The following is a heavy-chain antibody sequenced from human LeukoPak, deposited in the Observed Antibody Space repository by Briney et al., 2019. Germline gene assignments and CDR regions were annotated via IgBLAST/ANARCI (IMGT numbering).Heavy chain of an antibody. CDR3: ARDAPSRSSSSGFDY. V-gene: IGHV3-33*01. CDR2: IWNSGSNK. D-gene: IGHD6-6*01. J-gene: IGHJ4*02. CDR1: GFTFSSYG. Sequence: GGSLRLSCAASGFTFSSYGMHWVRQAPGKGREWVSFIWNSGSNKYHADSVKGRFTISRDNSKNTLYLQMNSLRAEDTAVYYCARDAPSRSSSSGFDYWGQGTLVTVSS.